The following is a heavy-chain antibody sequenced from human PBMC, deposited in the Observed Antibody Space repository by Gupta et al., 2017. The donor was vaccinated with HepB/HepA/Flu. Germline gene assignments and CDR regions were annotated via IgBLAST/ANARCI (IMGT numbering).Heavy chain of an antibody. J-gene: IGHJ4*02. D-gene: IGHD1-14*01. CDR2: ISWNSGSI. Sequence: EVQLVESGGGLVQPGRSLRLSCAASGFTFDDYAMHWVRQAPGKGLEWVSGISWNSGSIGYADSVKGRFTISRDNAKNSLYLQMNSLRAEDTALYYCAKPGPAEPGPYYDYWGQGTLVTVSS. CDR1: GFTFDDYA. CDR3: AKPGPAEPGPYYDY. V-gene: IGHV3-9*01.